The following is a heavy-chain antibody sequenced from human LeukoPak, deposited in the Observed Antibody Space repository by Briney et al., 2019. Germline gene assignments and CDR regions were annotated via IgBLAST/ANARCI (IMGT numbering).Heavy chain of an antibody. CDR3: AKVLGGKGAGVRGGPVVFDI. D-gene: IGHD3-10*01. Sequence: GGSLRLSCAASGFTFSSYGMSWVRQAPGKGLEWVSAISGSGGSTYYADSVKGRFTISRDNSKNTLYLQMNSLRAEDTAGYYLAKVLGGKGAGVRGGPVVFDIWGKGKMVTVSS. V-gene: IGHV3-23*01. J-gene: IGHJ3*02. CDR2: ISGSGGST. CDR1: GFTFSSYG.